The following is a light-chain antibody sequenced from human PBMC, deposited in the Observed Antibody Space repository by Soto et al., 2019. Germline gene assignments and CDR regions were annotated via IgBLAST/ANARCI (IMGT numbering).Light chain of an antibody. J-gene: IGKJ4*01. CDR3: QQSHTSPT. CDR1: QSVASS. Sequence: DIQMTQSPSSLSASVGDRVTMTCRASQSVASSVNWYQQKPGKAPKLLIYIAYILQSGVPSRFGGSGSGTDFNLTTRSLQPEDFATYYCQQSHTSPTFGGGTMVEVK. CDR2: IAY. V-gene: IGKV1-39*01.